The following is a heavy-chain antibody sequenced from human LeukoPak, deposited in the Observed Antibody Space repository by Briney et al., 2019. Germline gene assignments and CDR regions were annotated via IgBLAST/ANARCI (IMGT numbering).Heavy chain of an antibody. CDR3: ARAQDYYYYMDV. CDR2: TYYRSEWYN. J-gene: IGHJ6*03. CDR1: GDSVSTNSAT. V-gene: IGHV6-1*01. Sequence: SQTLSLTCDISGDSVSTNSATWNWIRQSPSRGLEWLGRTYYRSEWYNDYAVAGKSRIKIKQNTSKNQFSLQLHSVTPEDTAVYYCARAQDYYYYMDVWGKGTTVTVSS.